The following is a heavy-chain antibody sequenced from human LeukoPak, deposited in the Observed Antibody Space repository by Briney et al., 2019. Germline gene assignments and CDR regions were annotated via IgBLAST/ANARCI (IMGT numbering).Heavy chain of an antibody. V-gene: IGHV6-1*01. D-gene: IGHD6-19*01. J-gene: IGHJ4*02. CDR1: GDSVSSNSAA. Sequence: SQTLSLTCAISGDSVSSNSAAWHWIRQSPSSGLEWLGRTYYRSKWYNDYAVSVKSRITINPDTSENQFSLQLNSVTSEDTAVYYCARGITVVGYYFDNWGQGTLVTVSS. CDR3: ARGITVVGYYFDN. CDR2: TYYRSKWYN.